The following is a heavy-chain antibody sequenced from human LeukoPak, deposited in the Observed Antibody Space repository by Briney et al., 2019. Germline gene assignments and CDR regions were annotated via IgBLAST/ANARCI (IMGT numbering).Heavy chain of an antibody. J-gene: IGHJ5*01. D-gene: IGHD2-8*01. CDR3: ALAPNSNWFDF. CDR2: IHDSGNS. Sequence: SETLSLTCSVSGDSFSNFYWNWIRQPPGKSMEWIGNIHDSGNSNYNPSLQSRVTMSIDTSRRQLFLKLTSVTAADTALYYCALAPNSNWFDFWGRGTLVTVSS. CDR1: GDSFSNFY. V-gene: IGHV4-59*08.